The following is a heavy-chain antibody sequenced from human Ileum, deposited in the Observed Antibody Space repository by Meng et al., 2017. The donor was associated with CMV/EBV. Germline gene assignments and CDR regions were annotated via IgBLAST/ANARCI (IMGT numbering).Heavy chain of an antibody. V-gene: IGHV1-8*01. Sequence: ASVMVSCKTSGTTSSHYDSNWVRQATGQGLEWMGWMNPGSGSTGFAQKFQGRVIMTRDTSISTAYIELSSLTSGDTAVYYYAKASQWTTLYESFDYWGQGTLVTVSS. D-gene: IGHD2/OR15-2a*01. CDR2: MNPGSGST. J-gene: IGHJ4*02. CDR3: AKASQWTTLYESFDY. CDR1: GTTSSHYD.